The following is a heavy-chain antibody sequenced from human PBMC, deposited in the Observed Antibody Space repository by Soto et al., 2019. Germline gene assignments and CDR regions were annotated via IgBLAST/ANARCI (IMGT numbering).Heavy chain of an antibody. J-gene: IGHJ6*02. D-gene: IGHD3-3*01. CDR3: ARERLRFLEWLLSPLDYYGMDV. CDR1: GYTFTIYG. CDR2: VSAYNGNT. Sequence: ASVKVSCKASGYTFTIYGISWVRQAPVQWLEWMGWVSAYNGNTNYAQKLQGRVTMTTDTSTSTAYMELRSLRSDDTAVYYCARERLRFLEWLLSPLDYYGMDVWGQGTTVTVSS. V-gene: IGHV1-18*04.